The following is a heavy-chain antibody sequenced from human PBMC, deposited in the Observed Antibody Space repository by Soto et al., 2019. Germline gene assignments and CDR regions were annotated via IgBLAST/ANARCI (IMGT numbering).Heavy chain of an antibody. V-gene: IGHV4-39*01. CDR3: ARAYCGGDCYPTGAFDI. CDR2: IFYTGGT. CDR1: GASISSRSYY. D-gene: IGHD2-21*02. Sequence: SETLSLTCTVSGASISSRSYYWGWIRQPPGKGLEWIGSIFYTGGTYYNPSLKSRLTISVDTSKNQFSLRLTSVTAADTALYYCARAYCGGDCYPTGAFDIWDQGTVVTVSS. J-gene: IGHJ3*02.